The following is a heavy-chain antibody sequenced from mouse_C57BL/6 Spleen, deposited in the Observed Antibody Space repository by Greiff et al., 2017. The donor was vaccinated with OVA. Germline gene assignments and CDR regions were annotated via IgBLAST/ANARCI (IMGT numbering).Heavy chain of an antibody. V-gene: IGHV1-85*01. J-gene: IGHJ2*01. Sequence: QVHVKQSGPELVKPGASVKLSCKASGYTFTSYDINWVQQRPGQGLEWIGWIYPRDGSTKYNEKFKGKATLTVDTSSSTAYMELHSLTSEDSAVYFCAGRFDYWGQGTTLTVSS. CDR2: IYPRDGST. CDR1: GYTFTSYD. CDR3: AGRFDY.